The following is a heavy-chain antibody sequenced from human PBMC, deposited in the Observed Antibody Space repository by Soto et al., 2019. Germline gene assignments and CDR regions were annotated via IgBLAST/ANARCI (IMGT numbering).Heavy chain of an antibody. J-gene: IGHJ5*02. CDR3: ARVRWASGSRWFDP. CDR1: GYTFISYS. V-gene: IGHV1-3*05. D-gene: IGHD6-19*01. Sequence: QVQLVQSGAEEKKPGASVKVSCKASGYTFISYSMHWVRQAPGQRLEWMGWINVGNGNTKYSQKFQGRVTITGDTSASTGYMELSSLRSEDTAVYYCARVRWASGSRWFDPWGQGTLVTVSS. CDR2: INVGNGNT.